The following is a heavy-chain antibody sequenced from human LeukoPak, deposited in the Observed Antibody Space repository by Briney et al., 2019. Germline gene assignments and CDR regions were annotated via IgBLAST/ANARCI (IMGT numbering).Heavy chain of an antibody. J-gene: IGHJ4*02. CDR3: ARDNYDYVWGSYRPQYYFDY. D-gene: IGHD3-16*02. CDR1: GFTFRGYG. V-gene: IGHV3-21*01. CDR2: ISRRSGYI. Sequence: PGGSLRLSCAPPGFTFRGYGMTGVGRAPGKGLKWVSSISRRSGYIYYADSVKGRFTISRDNAKNSLYLQMNSLRAEDTAVYYCARDNYDYVWGSYRPQYYFDYWGQGTLVTVSS.